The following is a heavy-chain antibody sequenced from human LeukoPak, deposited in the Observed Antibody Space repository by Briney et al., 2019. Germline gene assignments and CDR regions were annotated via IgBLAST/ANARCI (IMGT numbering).Heavy chain of an antibody. CDR2: ISWNSGSI. CDR1: GFTFDDYA. Sequence: GGSLRLSCAASGFTFDDYAMHWVRQAPGKGLEWVSDISWNSGSIGYADSVKGRFTISRDNAKNSLYLQMNSLRAEDTALYYCAKGYCSSTSCRGIVDYWGQGTLVTVSS. J-gene: IGHJ4*02. CDR3: AKGYCSSTSCRGIVDY. D-gene: IGHD2-2*01. V-gene: IGHV3-9*01.